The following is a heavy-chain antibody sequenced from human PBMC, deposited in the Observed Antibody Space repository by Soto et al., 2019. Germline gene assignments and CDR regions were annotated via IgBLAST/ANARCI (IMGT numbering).Heavy chain of an antibody. CDR1: GFTFSSYA. Sequence: EVQLLESGGGLVQPGGSLRLSCAASGFTFSSYAMSWVRQAPGKGLEWVSAISGSGGSTYYADSVKGRFTISRDNSKNPLYLQMNSLRAEDTAVYYCAKVGRPYYYDSSGYPSYGMDVWGQGTTVTVSS. J-gene: IGHJ6*02. D-gene: IGHD3-22*01. CDR2: ISGSGGST. V-gene: IGHV3-23*01. CDR3: AKVGRPYYYDSSGYPSYGMDV.